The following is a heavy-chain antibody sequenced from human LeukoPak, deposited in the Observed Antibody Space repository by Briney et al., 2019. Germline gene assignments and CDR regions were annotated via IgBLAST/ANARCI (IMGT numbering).Heavy chain of an antibody. CDR2: IYSGGST. Sequence: GGSLRLSCAASGFTVSSNYMSWVRQAPGKGLEWVSVIYSGGSTYYVDSVKGRFTISRDNSKNTLYLQMNSLRAEDTAVYYCAKDAGDIVVVPAALFDYWGPGTLVTVSS. CDR1: GFTVSSNY. D-gene: IGHD2-2*01. J-gene: IGHJ4*02. V-gene: IGHV3-53*01. CDR3: AKDAGDIVVVPAALFDY.